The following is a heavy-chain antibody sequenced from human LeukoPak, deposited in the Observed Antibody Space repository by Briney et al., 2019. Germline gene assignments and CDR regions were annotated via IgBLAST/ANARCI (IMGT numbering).Heavy chain of an antibody. CDR1: GFIFSDYW. D-gene: IGHD3-10*01. CDR2: IKQDGSEK. V-gene: IGHV3-7*01. J-gene: IGHJ4*02. Sequence: GGSLRLSCTSSGFIFSDYWMSWVRQARGRGLECLATIKQDGSEKSYVDFVKGRFTISRDNAKKSLYLHMKSVRGDDARVYYCARGGGDYWGQGTLVHVPS. CDR3: ARGGGDY.